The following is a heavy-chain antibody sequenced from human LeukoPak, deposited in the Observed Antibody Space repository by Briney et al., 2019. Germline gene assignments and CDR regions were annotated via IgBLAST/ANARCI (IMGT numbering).Heavy chain of an antibody. CDR3: ARGHNWNDRGAFDI. CDR1: AFTVSSNY. Sequence: PGGSLRLSCADSAFTVSSNYMSWVRQAPGKGLEWVSAIYSGGSTYYADSVKGRFTISRDNSKNTLYLQMNSLRAEDTAVYYCARGHNWNDRGAFDIWGQGTMVTVSS. V-gene: IGHV3-53*01. J-gene: IGHJ3*02. CDR2: IYSGGST. D-gene: IGHD1-1*01.